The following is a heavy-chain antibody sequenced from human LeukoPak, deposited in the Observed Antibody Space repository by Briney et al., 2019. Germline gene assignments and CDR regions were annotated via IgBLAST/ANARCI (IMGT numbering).Heavy chain of an antibody. CDR3: ARDRDDFWYYYYMDV. Sequence: GGSLRLSCAASGFTFSSYWMSWVRQAPGKGLGWVANIKQDGSEKYYVDSVKGRFTISRDNAKNSLYLQMNSLRAEDTAVYYCARDRDDFWYYYYMDVWGKGTTVTVSS. CDR1: GFTFSSYW. CDR2: IKQDGSEK. J-gene: IGHJ6*03. V-gene: IGHV3-7*01. D-gene: IGHD3-3*01.